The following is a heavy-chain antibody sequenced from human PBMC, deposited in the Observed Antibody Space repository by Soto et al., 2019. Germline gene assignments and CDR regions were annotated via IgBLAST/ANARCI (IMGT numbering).Heavy chain of an antibody. CDR2: IYYSGST. V-gene: IGHV4-39*02. CDR3: AREMTTPTDYYYYYMDV. Sequence: PSETLSLTCTVSGGSISSSSYYWGWIRQPPGKGLEWIGSIYYSGSTYYNPSLKSRVTISVDTSKNQFSLKLSSVTAADTAVYYCAREMTTPTDYYYYYMDVWGKGTTVTVSS. J-gene: IGHJ6*03. CDR1: GGSISSSSYY.